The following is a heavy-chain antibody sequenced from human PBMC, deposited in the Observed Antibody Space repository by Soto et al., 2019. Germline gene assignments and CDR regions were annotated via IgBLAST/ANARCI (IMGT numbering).Heavy chain of an antibody. V-gene: IGHV1-69*01. J-gene: IGHJ4*02. Sequence: QVQVIQSGAEVKKPGSSVKVSCQGSGGIFSTYAISWLRQAPGQGLEWMGGIIPIFGTPNYAQNFQGRVTITADESTSTAYMELSRLRSEDTAVYYCARDRDDYGSGNYYNRIDFWGQGTLVTVSS. CDR1: GGIFSTYA. CDR2: IIPIFGTP. D-gene: IGHD3-10*01. CDR3: ARDRDDYGSGNYYNRIDF.